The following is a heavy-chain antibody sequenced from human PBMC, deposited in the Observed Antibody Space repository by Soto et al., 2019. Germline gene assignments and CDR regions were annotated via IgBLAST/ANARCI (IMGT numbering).Heavy chain of an antibody. J-gene: IGHJ4*02. Sequence: VASVKVSCKVSGYLLTALSIHWVRQAPGKGLEWMGGFDREDGETIYAQKFQGRVTMTEDTSTGSAYMELSSLTSEDTAIYYCAHGEGIVKSIVYFDSWGQGTLVTVPS. D-gene: IGHD1-26*01. CDR3: AHGEGIVKSIVYFDS. CDR1: GYLLTALS. V-gene: IGHV1-24*01. CDR2: FDREDGET.